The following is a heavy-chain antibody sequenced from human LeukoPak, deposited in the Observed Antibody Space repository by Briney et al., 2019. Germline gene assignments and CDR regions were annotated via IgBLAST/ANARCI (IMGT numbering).Heavy chain of an antibody. CDR3: ARSRHYSSGADY. D-gene: IGHD6-19*01. CDR2: ISGSGGST. J-gene: IGHJ4*02. Sequence: GGSLRLSCAASGFTFSSYAMSWVRQAPGKGLEWVSAISGSGGSTYYADSVKGRFTISRDNSKNSLYLLMNSLRAEDTAVYYCARSRHYSSGADYWGQGTLVTVSS. CDR1: GFTFSSYA. V-gene: IGHV3-23*01.